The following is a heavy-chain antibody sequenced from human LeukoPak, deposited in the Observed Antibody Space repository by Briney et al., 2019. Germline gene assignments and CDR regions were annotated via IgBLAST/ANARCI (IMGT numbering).Heavy chain of an antibody. D-gene: IGHD2-15*01. Sequence: GKSLKISGKGSGYSSTSYWIGWVGQVPGKGLEWMGIIYHGDSDTTYSPSFQRQVTTSADQSISTAYLQWSRLRASDTAMYYCARSISGSRRSFDNWGQGTLVTVSS. J-gene: IGHJ4*02. V-gene: IGHV5-51*01. CDR2: IYHGDSDT. CDR3: ARSISGSRRSFDN. CDR1: GYSSTSYW.